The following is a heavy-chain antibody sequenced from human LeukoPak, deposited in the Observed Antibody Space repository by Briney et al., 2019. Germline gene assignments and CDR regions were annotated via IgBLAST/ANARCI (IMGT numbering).Heavy chain of an antibody. J-gene: IGHJ5*02. V-gene: IGHV4-34*01. CDR2: IYHSGST. Sequence: PSETLSLTCAVYGGSFSGYYWSWIRQPPGKGLEWIGSIYHSGSTYYNPPLKSRVTISVDTSKNQFSLKLSSVTAADTAVYYCARVQYNWFDPWGQGTLVTVSS. CDR1: GGSFSGYY. CDR3: ARVQYNWFDP.